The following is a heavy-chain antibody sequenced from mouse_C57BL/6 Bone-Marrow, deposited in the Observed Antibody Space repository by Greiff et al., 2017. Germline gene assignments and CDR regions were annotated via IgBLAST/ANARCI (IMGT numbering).Heavy chain of an antibody. CDR1: GYTFTNYW. Sequence: VQLQQSGAELVRPGTSVKMSCKASGYTFTNYWIGWAKQRPGHGLGWIGDIYPGGGYTNYNEKFKGKATLTADKSSSTAYMQFSSLTSEDSAIYYCARYDSYWYFDVWGTGTTVTVSS. J-gene: IGHJ1*03. CDR3: ARYDSYWYFDV. CDR2: IYPGGGYT. D-gene: IGHD2-4*01. V-gene: IGHV1-63*01.